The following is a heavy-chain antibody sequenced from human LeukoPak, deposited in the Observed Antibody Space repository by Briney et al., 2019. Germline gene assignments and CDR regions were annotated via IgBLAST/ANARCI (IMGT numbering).Heavy chain of an antibody. CDR3: AKGSSSGYYYFDY. V-gene: IGHV3-9*01. CDR1: GFTFSYYG. J-gene: IGHJ4*02. CDR2: ISWNSGSI. Sequence: GGSLRLSCAASGFTFSYYGMHWVRQAPGKGLEWVSGISWNSGSIGYADSVKGRFTISRDNAKNSLYLQMNSLRAEDTALYYCAKGSSSGYYYFDYWGQGTLVTVSS. D-gene: IGHD3-22*01.